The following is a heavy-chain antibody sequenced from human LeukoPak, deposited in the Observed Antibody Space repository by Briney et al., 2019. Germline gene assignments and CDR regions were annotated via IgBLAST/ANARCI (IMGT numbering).Heavy chain of an antibody. Sequence: ASVKVSRKASGYTFTRYGISWVRQAPGQGLEWMGWISAYNCKTNYAQKPQGRVTITTGTSTSTAYMEERSRRCEDTAGDDCGRENASHYVRGSYRAKSFASWGQGTLVTVPS. D-gene: IGHD3-16*02. CDR1: GYTFTRYG. CDR2: ISAYNCKT. CDR3: GRENASHYVRGSYRAKSFAS. V-gene: IGHV1-18*01. J-gene: IGHJ4*02.